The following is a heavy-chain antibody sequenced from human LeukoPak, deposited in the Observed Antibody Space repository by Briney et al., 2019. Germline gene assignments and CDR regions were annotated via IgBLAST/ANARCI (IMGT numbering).Heavy chain of an antibody. J-gene: IGHJ4*02. Sequence: PGGPLRLSCVASGFTFSGYAMSWVRQAPGKGLEWISAICGSCATTFYADSVKGRFTTSRDNAKSTLFLQMNSLRAEDTAVYYCAKDLTVTTHKFDSGGQGTLVTVSS. CDR3: AKDLTVTTHKFDS. CDR1: GFTFSGYA. D-gene: IGHD4-11*01. CDR2: ICGSCATT. V-gene: IGHV3-23*01.